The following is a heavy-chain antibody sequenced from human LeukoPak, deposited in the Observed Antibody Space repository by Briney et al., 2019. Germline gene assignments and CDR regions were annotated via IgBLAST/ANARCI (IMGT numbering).Heavy chain of an antibody. Sequence: GGSLRLSCAASGFTFSDYYMSWIRQAPGKGLEWVSYISSSGSTIYYAESVKGRFTISRDNAKNSLYLQMNSLRAEDTAVYYCARVESSTSLYYYYYYMDVWGKGTTVTVSS. J-gene: IGHJ6*03. CDR1: GFTFSDYY. D-gene: IGHD2-2*01. CDR2: ISSSGSTI. CDR3: ARVESSTSLYYYYYYMDV. V-gene: IGHV3-11*04.